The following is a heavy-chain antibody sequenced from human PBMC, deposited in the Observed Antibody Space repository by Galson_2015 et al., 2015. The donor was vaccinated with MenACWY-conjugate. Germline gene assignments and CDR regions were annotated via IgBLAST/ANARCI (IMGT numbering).Heavy chain of an antibody. CDR2: SGST. V-gene: IGHV4-59*01. J-gene: IGHJ4*02. Sequence: SGSTNYNPSLKSRVTISVDTSKNQFSLKLTSVTAADTAVYYCARDISMVRGVMGLWGQGTLVTVSS. D-gene: IGHD3-10*01. CDR3: ARDISMVRGVMGL.